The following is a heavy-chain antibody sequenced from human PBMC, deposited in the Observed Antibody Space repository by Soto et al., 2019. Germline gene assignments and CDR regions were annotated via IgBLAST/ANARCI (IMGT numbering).Heavy chain of an antibody. Sequence: TLSLTCTVSGGSISSGGYYWSWIRQHPGKGLEWIGYIYYSGSTYYNPSLKSRVTISVDTSKNQFSLKLSSVTAADTAVYYCARDTGRYSYGYAPQYYYYGMDVWGQGTTVTVSS. CDR1: GGSISSGGYY. D-gene: IGHD5-18*01. CDR3: ARDTGRYSYGYAPQYYYYGMDV. V-gene: IGHV4-31*03. CDR2: IYYSGST. J-gene: IGHJ6*02.